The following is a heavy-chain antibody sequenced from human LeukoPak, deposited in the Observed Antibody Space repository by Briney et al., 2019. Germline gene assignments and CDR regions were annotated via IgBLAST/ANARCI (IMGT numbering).Heavy chain of an antibody. CDR1: GFSFSDSY. J-gene: IGHJ5*02. CDR2: ISSSGDPI. D-gene: IGHD6-19*01. Sequence: GGSLRLSCAASGFSFSDSYMTWIRQAPGKGLEWVSFISSSGDPILYADSAKGRFTVSRDNTKNSLYLQMHSLRAEDTAVYYCARLGVVGTGNWFDPWGQGTLVTVSS. V-gene: IGHV3-11*04. CDR3: ARLGVVGTGNWFDP.